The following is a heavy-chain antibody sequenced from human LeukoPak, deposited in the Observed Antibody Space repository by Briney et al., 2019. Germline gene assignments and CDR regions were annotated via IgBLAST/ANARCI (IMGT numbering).Heavy chain of an antibody. Sequence: SEPLSLTCAVYGESFSGYYWSCIRHPPGKGLEWIGEINHSGSTNYNPSLKSRVTISVDTSKNQFSLKLSSVTAADTAVYYCARGIRGSSWQDFDYWGQGTLVTVSS. J-gene: IGHJ4*02. CDR3: ARGIRGSSWQDFDY. D-gene: IGHD6-13*01. CDR1: GESFSGYY. CDR2: INHSGST. V-gene: IGHV4-34*01.